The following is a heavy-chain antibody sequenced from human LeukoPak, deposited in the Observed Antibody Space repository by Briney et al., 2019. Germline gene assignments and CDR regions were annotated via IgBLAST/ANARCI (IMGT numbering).Heavy chain of an antibody. CDR2: IYYSGST. J-gene: IGHJ4*02. CDR3: ACLFTTGTTPDY. Sequence: SETLSLTCTVSGGSISSFSYYWGWIRQPPGKGLEWIGSIYYSGSTYYNPSLKSRVTISVDTSKNQFSLKLSSVTAADTAVYYCACLFTTGTTPDYWGQGTLVTVSS. V-gene: IGHV4-39*01. CDR1: GGSISSFSYY. D-gene: IGHD1-1*01.